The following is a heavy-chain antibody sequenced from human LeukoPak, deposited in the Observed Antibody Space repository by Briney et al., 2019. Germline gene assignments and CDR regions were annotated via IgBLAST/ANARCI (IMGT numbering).Heavy chain of an antibody. V-gene: IGHV4-34*01. CDR1: GGSFSGYY. J-gene: IGHJ4*02. D-gene: IGHD5-24*01. CDR2: INHSGST. Sequence: PSETLSLTCAVYGGSFSGYYWSWIRQPPGKGLEWIGEINHSGSTNYNPPLKSRVTISVDTSKNQFSLKLSSVTAADTAVYYCASGAQLRYLLYWGQGTLVTVSS. CDR3: ASGAQLRYLLY.